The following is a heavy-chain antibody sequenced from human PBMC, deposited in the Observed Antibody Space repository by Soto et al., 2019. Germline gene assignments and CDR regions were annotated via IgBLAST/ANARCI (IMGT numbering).Heavy chain of an antibody. Sequence: GESLKISCKGSAYNFPTYWIGWVRQMPGKGLEWMGIIYPGDSDTIYSPSFQGQVTISADKSINTAYLQWSSLKASDTALYYCARHRIVDCNNTSCYDFDHWGQGTLVTVSS. J-gene: IGHJ4*02. CDR3: ARHRIVDCNNTSCYDFDH. CDR1: AYNFPTYW. V-gene: IGHV5-51*01. CDR2: IYPGDSDT. D-gene: IGHD2-2*01.